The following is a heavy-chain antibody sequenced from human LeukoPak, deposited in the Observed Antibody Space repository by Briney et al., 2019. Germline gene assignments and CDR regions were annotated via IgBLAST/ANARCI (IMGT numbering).Heavy chain of an antibody. J-gene: IGHJ5*01. Sequence: GGSLRLSCAASGFTFSRYGMHWVRQAPGKGLEWVSSISSSSSYIYYADSVKGRFTISRDNAKNSLYLQMNSLRAEDTAVYYCARVGYSYATPFDSWGQGTLVTVSS. D-gene: IGHD5-18*01. CDR1: GFTFSRYG. V-gene: IGHV3-21*01. CDR2: ISSSSSYI. CDR3: ARVGYSYATPFDS.